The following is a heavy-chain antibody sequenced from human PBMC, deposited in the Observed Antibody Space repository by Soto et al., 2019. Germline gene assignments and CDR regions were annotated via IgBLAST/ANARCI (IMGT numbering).Heavy chain of an antibody. CDR3: ARVPQSLWFGELKKGVDF. D-gene: IGHD3-10*01. J-gene: IGHJ4*02. CDR1: DYTFTNFG. Sequence: QVQLVQSGAEVKKPGASVRVSCKAFDYTFTNFGISWVRQAPGRGLEWMGWISGYNGDTTYAQKFQGRVTMNTDTFMATAYLQWLRLTSGVTAVYYCARVPQSLWFGELKKGVDFWRQGTLVTVSS. V-gene: IGHV1-18*01. CDR2: ISGYNGDT.